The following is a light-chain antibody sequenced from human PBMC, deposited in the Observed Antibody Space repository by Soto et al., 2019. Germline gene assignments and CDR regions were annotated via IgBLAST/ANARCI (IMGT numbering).Light chain of an antibody. CDR1: QSISSW. CDR2: DAS. CDR3: QQYNTYQT. V-gene: IGKV1-5*01. J-gene: IGKJ1*01. Sequence: DIQITQSPSTLSASVGDRVTITFRASQSISSWLAWYQQKPGKAPKLLIYDASSLESGVPSRFSGSGSGTEFTLTISSLQPDDFATYYCQQYNTYQTFGQGTKVDIK.